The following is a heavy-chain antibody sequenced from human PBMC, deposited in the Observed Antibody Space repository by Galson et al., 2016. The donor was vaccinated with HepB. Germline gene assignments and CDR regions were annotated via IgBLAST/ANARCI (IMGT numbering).Heavy chain of an antibody. Sequence: SLRLSCAASGFTFNNYGMHWVRQAPGKGLEWVAVISYDGNNKHCADSVKGRFTISRDSSNNTLYLQMNSLRSEDTAIYYCAKDLRCTRGWPNPFDYWGQGTLVTVSS. CDR3: AKDLRCTRGWPNPFDY. V-gene: IGHV3-30*18. CDR1: GFTFNNYG. D-gene: IGHD6-19*01. CDR2: ISYDGNNK. J-gene: IGHJ4*02.